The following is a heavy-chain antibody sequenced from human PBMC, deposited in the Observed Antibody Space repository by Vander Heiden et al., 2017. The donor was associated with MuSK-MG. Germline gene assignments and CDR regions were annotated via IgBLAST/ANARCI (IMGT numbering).Heavy chain of an antibody. V-gene: IGHV3-7*03. CDR3: ARGGSAYTYDF. D-gene: IGHD2-2*02. J-gene: IGHJ4*02. CDR2: RKQDGSAK. Sequence: EVQLVESGGGLVQPGGSLRLSCAASAFTFSRFWMNWVRQAPGKGLEWVANRKQDGSAKFYVDSVKGRFTISRDNAQNSLYLQMNSLSAEDTAVYYCARGGSAYTYDFWGQGTLVTVSS. CDR1: AFTFSRFW.